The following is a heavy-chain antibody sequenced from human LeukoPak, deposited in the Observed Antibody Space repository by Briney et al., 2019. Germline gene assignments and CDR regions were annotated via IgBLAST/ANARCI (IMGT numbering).Heavy chain of an antibody. D-gene: IGHD4-17*01. Sequence: NPSETLSLTCIVSGGSIDNYYWNWIRQPPGKGLEWIGLISYSGNIQYNFSLQSRVTISVDTSKNQFSLKLTSATAADTAIYYCARGLALSYGDYGYFDYWGQGSLVTVSS. CDR3: ARGLALSYGDYGYFDY. CDR1: GGSIDNYY. V-gene: IGHV4-59*01. CDR2: ISYSGNI. J-gene: IGHJ4*02.